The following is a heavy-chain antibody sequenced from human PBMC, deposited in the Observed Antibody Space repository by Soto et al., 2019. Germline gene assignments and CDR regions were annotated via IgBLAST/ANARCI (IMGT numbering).Heavy chain of an antibody. Sequence: NPGGSLRLSCAASGFTFSSYSMNWVRQAPGKGLEWVSSISSSSSYIYYADSVKGRFTISRDNAKNSLYLQMNSLRAEDTAVYYCARDSCGGDCYYLHYFDYWGQGTLVTVSS. CDR2: ISSSSSYI. CDR1: GFTFSSYS. V-gene: IGHV3-21*01. J-gene: IGHJ4*02. CDR3: ARDSCGGDCYYLHYFDY. D-gene: IGHD2-21*02.